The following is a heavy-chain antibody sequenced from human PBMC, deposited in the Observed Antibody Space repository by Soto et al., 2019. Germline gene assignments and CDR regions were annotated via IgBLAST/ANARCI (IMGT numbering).Heavy chain of an antibody. CDR3: ARDANALLIVVVTANAFDI. Sequence: EVQLLESGGGLVQPGGSLRLSCAASGFTFINYAMTWVRQAPGKGLEWVSGISASGGSTYYADSVKGRFTISRDNSKNTLYLQMNSLRAEDTAVYYCARDANALLIVVVTANAFDIWGQGTMVTVSS. D-gene: IGHD2-21*02. CDR1: GFTFINYA. V-gene: IGHV3-23*01. CDR2: ISASGGST. J-gene: IGHJ3*02.